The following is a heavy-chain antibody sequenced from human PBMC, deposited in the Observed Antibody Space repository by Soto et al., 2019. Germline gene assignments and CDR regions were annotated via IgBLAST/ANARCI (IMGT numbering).Heavy chain of an antibody. J-gene: IGHJ3*02. CDR1: GFTFSSYA. D-gene: IGHD2-15*01. V-gene: IGHV3-30-3*01. CDR2: ISYDGSNK. Sequence: HPGGSLRLSCAASGFTFSSYAMHWVRQAPGKGLEWVAVISYDGSNKYYADSVKGRFTISRDNSKNTLYLQMNSLRAEDTAVYYWAREIIRRTHDAFDIWGQGTMVTVSS. CDR3: AREIIRRTHDAFDI.